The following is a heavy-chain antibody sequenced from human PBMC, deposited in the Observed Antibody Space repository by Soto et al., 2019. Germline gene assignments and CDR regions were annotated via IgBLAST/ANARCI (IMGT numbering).Heavy chain of an antibody. Sequence: QLQLQESGPGLVKPSETLSLTCTVSGGSISSSSYYWGWIRQPPGKGLEWIGSIYYSGSTYYNPSPESRVTISVDPSKNQGALKLSSVTAAGAAVYYCARRLYYDSSGFEGGGMDVWGQGTTVTVSS. D-gene: IGHD3-22*01. V-gene: IGHV4-39*01. J-gene: IGHJ6*02. CDR1: GGSISSSSYY. CDR2: IYYSGST. CDR3: ARRLYYDSSGFEGGGMDV.